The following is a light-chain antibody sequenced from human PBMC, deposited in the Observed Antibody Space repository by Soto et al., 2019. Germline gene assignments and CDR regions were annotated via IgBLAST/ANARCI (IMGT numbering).Light chain of an antibody. CDR2: TNN. J-gene: IGLJ1*01. CDR1: SSNIRAGYD. CDR3: QSYDSRLSAYV. Sequence: SVLTQPPSVSGAPGQRVTISCTGSSSNIRAGYDVHWYLQLPGTAPKLLVYTNNNRPSWVPDRFSGSKSGTSASLAITALQAEDEADYYCQSYDSRLSAYVFGTGTKVTVL. V-gene: IGLV1-40*01.